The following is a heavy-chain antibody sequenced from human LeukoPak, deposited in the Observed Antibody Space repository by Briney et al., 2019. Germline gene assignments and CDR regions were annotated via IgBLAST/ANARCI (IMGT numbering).Heavy chain of an antibody. CDR1: GFTFSSYA. Sequence: GGSLRLSCAASGFTFSSYAMSWVRQAPGKGLEWVSVISGSGDSTYYADSVKGRFTISRDNSKTTLYLQMNSLRAEDTAAYYCAKVPSDQWLRSQFEYWGQGTLVTVSS. J-gene: IGHJ4*02. D-gene: IGHD5-12*01. CDR2: ISGSGDST. CDR3: AKVPSDQWLRSQFEY. V-gene: IGHV3-23*01.